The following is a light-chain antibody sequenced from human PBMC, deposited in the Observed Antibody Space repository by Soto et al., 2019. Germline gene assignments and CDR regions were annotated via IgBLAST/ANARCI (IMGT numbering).Light chain of an antibody. CDR1: QSVRSN. V-gene: IGKV3-15*01. CDR2: GVS. CDR3: QQYNNWPPT. Sequence: EIVMTQSPATLSVSPGERATLSCRASQSVRSNLAWYQQKPGQAPRLLIYGVSTRATGVPARFSGSGSGTEFTLTISGLQSEDFALYWCQQYNNWPPTFGQGTKVDI. J-gene: IGKJ1*01.